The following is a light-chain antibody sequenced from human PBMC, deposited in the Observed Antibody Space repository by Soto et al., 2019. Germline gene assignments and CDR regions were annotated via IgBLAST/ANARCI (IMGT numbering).Light chain of an antibody. CDR1: QDLKDF. CDR2: DAS. Sequence: DIQMTQSPSSLSASVGDRVTITCQASQDLKDFLNWYQQKPGKAPKLLIYDASNLEPGVPSRFSGRGSGTDFTFTIASLKPEDIATYYCQQYAGLPPYTFGQVTKLEIK. CDR3: QQYAGLPPYT. J-gene: IGKJ2*01. V-gene: IGKV1-33*01.